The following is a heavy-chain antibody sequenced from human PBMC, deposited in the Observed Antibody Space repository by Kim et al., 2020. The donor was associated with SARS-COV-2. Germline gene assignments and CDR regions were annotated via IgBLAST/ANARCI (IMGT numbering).Heavy chain of an antibody. Sequence: ASVKVSCKASGYTFTSYAMHWVRQAPGQRLEWMGWINAGNGNTKYSQKFQGRVTITRDTSASTAYMELSSLRSEDTAVYYCARAEYSSGWDTEYFQHWGQGTLVTVSS. CDR3: ARAEYSSGWDTEYFQH. CDR2: INAGNGNT. CDR1: GYTFTSYA. J-gene: IGHJ1*01. D-gene: IGHD6-19*01. V-gene: IGHV1-3*01.